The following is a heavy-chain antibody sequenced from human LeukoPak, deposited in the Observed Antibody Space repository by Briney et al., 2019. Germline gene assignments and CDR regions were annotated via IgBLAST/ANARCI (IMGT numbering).Heavy chain of an antibody. CDR1: GFTFSSYA. Sequence: VGSLRLSCVASGFTFSSYAMSWVRQAPGKGLEWVSAISGSGGSTYYADSVKGRFTISRDNSKNTLYLQMNSLRAEDTAVYYCAKDAVMYYDFWSGYYFSSYYFDYWGQGTLVTVSS. J-gene: IGHJ4*02. CDR2: ISGSGGST. V-gene: IGHV3-23*01. CDR3: AKDAVMYYDFWSGYYFSSYYFDY. D-gene: IGHD3-3*01.